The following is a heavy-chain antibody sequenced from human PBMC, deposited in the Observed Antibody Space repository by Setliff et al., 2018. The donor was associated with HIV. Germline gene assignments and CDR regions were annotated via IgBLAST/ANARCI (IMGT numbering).Heavy chain of an antibody. CDR3: ARGNNDLESFDY. Sequence: KTSETLSLTCNVSGDSLNTSYWSWIRPSGGKGLEWICRIYASGKTTFNPSLKSRVRMSVDTSKNQFSLKLTSVTASDTAVYYCARGNNDLESFDYWGQGALVTVSS. V-gene: IGHV4-4*07. CDR2: IYASGKT. J-gene: IGHJ4*02. CDR1: GDSLNTSY. D-gene: IGHD3-3*01.